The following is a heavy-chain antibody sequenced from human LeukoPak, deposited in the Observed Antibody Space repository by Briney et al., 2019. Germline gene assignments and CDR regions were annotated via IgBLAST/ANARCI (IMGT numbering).Heavy chain of an antibody. CDR3: ARRWRYGDYGHEFDY. D-gene: IGHD4-17*01. J-gene: IGHJ4*02. CDR1: GGSISSSSYY. Sequence: SETLSLTCTVSGGSISSSSYYWGWIRQPPGKGLEWIGSIYYSGSTYYNPSLKSRVTISVDMSKNQFSLKLSSVTAADTAVYYCARRWRYGDYGHEFDYWGQGTLVTVSS. V-gene: IGHV4-39*01. CDR2: IYYSGST.